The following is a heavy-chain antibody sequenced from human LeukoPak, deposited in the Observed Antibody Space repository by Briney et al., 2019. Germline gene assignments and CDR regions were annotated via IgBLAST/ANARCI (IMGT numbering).Heavy chain of an antibody. CDR2: ISNSGST. J-gene: IGHJ4*02. V-gene: IGHV4-31*03. CDR1: GDSISSGGYF. D-gene: IGHD1-1*01. CDR3: ARADNWNAFEY. Sequence: PSQTLSLTCTVSGDSISSGGYFWSWIRQHPGKGLEWVGYISNSGSTSYNPSLKSRVTLSVDTSKNQFSLKLSSVTAADTAVYYCARADNWNAFEYWGQGTLVPVSS.